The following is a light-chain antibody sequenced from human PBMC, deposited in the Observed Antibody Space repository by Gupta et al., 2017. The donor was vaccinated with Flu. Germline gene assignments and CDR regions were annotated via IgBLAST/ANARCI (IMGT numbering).Light chain of an antibody. CDR3: QQRDNWPWT. V-gene: IGKV3-11*01. CDR2: DTS. J-gene: IGKJ1*01. CDR1: QSVSRY. Sequence: PATLSLSPEETPTLSFIASQSVSRYLAWYQQKPGQPPRLLIYDTSDRANGVPARFSGSGSGTDFTLTISSLEPEDFAVYYCQQRDNWPWTFGQGTKVEV.